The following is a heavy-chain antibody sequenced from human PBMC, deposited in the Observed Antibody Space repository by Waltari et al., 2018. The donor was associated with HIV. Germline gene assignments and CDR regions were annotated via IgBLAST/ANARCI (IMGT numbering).Heavy chain of an antibody. V-gene: IGHV1-2*02. J-gene: IGHJ4*02. D-gene: IGHD6-19*01. Sequence: QVQLVQSGAEVKKPGASVKVSCKASGYTFTGYYMHWVRQAPGQGLEWRGWINPNSCGTNYAQKVQGRVTMTRDTSISTAYMELSRLRSDDTAVYYCARVGFESSGCDYWGQGTLVTVSS. CDR1: GYTFTGYY. CDR3: ARVGFESSGCDY. CDR2: INPNSCGT.